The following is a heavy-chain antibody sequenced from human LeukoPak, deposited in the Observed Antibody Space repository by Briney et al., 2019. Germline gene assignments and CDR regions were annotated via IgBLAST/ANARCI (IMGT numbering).Heavy chain of an antibody. CDR2: INPNSGGT. CDR3: ARARAYSSSWYVRNWFDP. V-gene: IGHV1-2*02. D-gene: IGHD6-13*01. J-gene: IGHJ5*02. CDR1: GYTFTSYY. Sequence: ASVKVSCKASGYTFTSYYMHWVRQAPGQGLEWMGWINPNSGGTNYAQKFQGRVTMTRDTSISTAYMELSRLRSDDTAVYYCARARAYSSSWYVRNWFDPWGQGTLVTVSS.